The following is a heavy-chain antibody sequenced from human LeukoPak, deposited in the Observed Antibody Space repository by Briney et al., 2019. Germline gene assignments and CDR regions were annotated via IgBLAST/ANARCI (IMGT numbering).Heavy chain of an antibody. Sequence: DSVKGRFTISRDNSKNTVYLQMNSLRAEDTAVYYCARDSSVGLGVVPSTTYYYYCGMDVWGQGTTVTVSS. J-gene: IGHJ6*02. V-gene: IGHV3-30*04. CDR3: ARDSSVGLGVVPSTTYYYYCGMDV. D-gene: IGHD2-2*01.